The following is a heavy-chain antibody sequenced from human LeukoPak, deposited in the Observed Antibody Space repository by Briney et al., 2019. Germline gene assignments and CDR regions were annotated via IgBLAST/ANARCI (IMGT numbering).Heavy chain of an antibody. J-gene: IGHJ4*02. D-gene: IGHD3-22*01. V-gene: IGHV3-21*01. CDR2: ISSSSSSYI. CDR3: ARFYYYDSSGYNY. Sequence: GGSLRLSCAASGFTFNNYNMIWVRQAPGKGLEWVSSISSSSSSYIYYADSVKGRFTISRDNAKNSLYLQMNSLRAEDTAVYYCARFYYYDSSGYNYWGQGTLVTVSS. CDR1: GFTFNNYN.